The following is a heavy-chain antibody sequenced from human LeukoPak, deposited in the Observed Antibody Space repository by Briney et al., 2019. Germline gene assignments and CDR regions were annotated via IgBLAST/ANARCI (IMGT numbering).Heavy chain of an antibody. D-gene: IGHD4-4*01. V-gene: IGHV4-34*01. CDR1: GGSFSGYY. CDR2: INHSGST. CDR3: ARGYESRGYSNLRLYYYYYYGMDV. Sequence: SETLSLTCAVYGGSFSGYYWSWIRQPPGKGLEWIGEINHSGSTNYNPSLKSRVTISVDTSKNQFSLKLSSVTAADTAVYYCARGYESRGYSNLRLYYYYYYGMDVWGQGTTVTVSS. J-gene: IGHJ6*02.